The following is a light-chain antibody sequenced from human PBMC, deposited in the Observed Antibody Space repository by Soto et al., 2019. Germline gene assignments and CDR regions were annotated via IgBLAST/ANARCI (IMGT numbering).Light chain of an antibody. V-gene: IGKV3-11*01. CDR3: QQRSDWPIT. J-gene: IGKJ4*01. Sequence: EIVLTQSPAILSLSPGERATLSCRASQSVSSYLTWYQQKPGQAPSLLIYAASNRATGIPARFSGSGSGTDFTLTISSLEPDDSAVYYCQQRSDWPITSGGGTKVEIK. CDR1: QSVSSY. CDR2: AAS.